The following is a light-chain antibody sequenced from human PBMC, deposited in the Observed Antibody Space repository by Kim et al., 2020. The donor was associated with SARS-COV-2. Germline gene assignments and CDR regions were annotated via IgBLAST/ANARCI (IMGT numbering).Light chain of an antibody. V-gene: IGLV1-47*01. Sequence: ELTQPPSASGTPGQRVTISCSGSSSNIGSNYVYWYQQLPGTAPKLLIYRNNQRPSGVPDRFSGSKSGTSASLAISGLRSEDEADYYCAAWDDRLSGPLYVFGTGTKVTVL. CDR2: RNN. J-gene: IGLJ1*01. CDR1: SSNIGSNY. CDR3: AAWDDRLSGPLYV.